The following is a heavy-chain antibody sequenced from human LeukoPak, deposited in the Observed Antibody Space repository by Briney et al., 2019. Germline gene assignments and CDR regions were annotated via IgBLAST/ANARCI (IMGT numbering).Heavy chain of an antibody. CDR3: ARLGVVPAAMKLYYYYGMDV. V-gene: IGHV4-34*01. CDR1: GGSFSGYY. D-gene: IGHD2-2*01. J-gene: IGHJ6*02. CDR2: INHSGST. Sequence: SETLSLTCAVYGGSFSGYYWSWIRQPPGKGLEWIGEINHSGSTNYNPSLKSRVTISVDTSKNQFSLKLSSVTAADTAVYYCARLGVVPAAMKLYYYYGMDVWGQGTTVIVSS.